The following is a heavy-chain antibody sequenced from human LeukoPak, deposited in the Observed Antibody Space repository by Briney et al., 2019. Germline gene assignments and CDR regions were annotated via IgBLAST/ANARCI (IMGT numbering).Heavy chain of an antibody. CDR1: GCSISSYY. Sequence: SETLSLTCTVSGCSISSYYWSWIRQPPGKGLEWIGYISYSGSTDYNPSLKSRVTISLDTSKNQFSLRLSSVTAADTAVYYCARETRLHSGSYSNDAFDIWGQGTMVTVSS. CDR3: ARETRLHSGSYSNDAFDI. D-gene: IGHD1-26*01. V-gene: IGHV4-59*01. CDR2: ISYSGST. J-gene: IGHJ3*02.